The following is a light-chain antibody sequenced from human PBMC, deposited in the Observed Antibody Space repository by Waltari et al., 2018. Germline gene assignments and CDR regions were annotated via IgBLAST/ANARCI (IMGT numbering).Light chain of an antibody. J-gene: IGLJ3*02. CDR1: SGHSTNV. CDR3: QTGGHGTWV. V-gene: IGLV4-69*01. CDR2: VHSDGSH. Sequence: QLVLTQSPSASASLGASVKLTCTLSSGHSTNVVALLQQRPEKGPRFLMKVHSDGSHTKGDEIPDRFSGSSSGAERYLTISSLQSEDETDYYCQTGGHGTWVFGGGTKLTVL.